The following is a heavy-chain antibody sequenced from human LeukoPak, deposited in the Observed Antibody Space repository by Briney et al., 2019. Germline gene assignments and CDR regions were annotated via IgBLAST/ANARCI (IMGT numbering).Heavy chain of an antibody. D-gene: IGHD1-26*01. CDR1: GVSFSSCA. V-gene: IGHV3-23*01. CDR3: AKDRTVGASYWYFDL. CDR2: SSSSCSGDNT. Sequence: AESLTLTCAASGVSFSSCALNWARLPPATGQELVWSSSSSCSGDNTYYADSVKGRFTISRDSSKNTLFLHMNTLRAEDTAIYYCAKDRTVGASYWYFDLWGRGTLVTVSS. J-gene: IGHJ2*01.